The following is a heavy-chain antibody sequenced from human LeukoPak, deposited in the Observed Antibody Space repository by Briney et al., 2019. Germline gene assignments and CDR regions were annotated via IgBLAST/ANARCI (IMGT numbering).Heavy chain of an antibody. Sequence: SETLSLTCAVYGGSFSGYFWSWIRQPPGKGLEWIGEVNDSGTTNYNPSLKSRVTISGDTSKNQFSLRLISVTAADTAVYYCARSRGDYVWGSYRVHYLDYWGQGTLVTVSS. CDR1: GGSFSGYF. J-gene: IGHJ4*02. V-gene: IGHV4-34*01. CDR2: VNDSGTT. D-gene: IGHD3-16*02. CDR3: ARSRGDYVWGSYRVHYLDY.